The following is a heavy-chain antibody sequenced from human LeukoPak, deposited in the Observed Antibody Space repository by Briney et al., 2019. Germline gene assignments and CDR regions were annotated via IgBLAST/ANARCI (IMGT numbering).Heavy chain of an antibody. Sequence: GGSLRLSCAASGFTVSSTYMSWVRQAPGKGLEWVSVFYSGGSTDYVDSVKGRFTVSRDNSKNTLHLQMNNLTAEDTAVYYCAREGGTSCCNYFDYWGQGTLVTVSS. CDR1: GFTVSSTY. J-gene: IGHJ4*02. CDR2: FYSGGST. D-gene: IGHD2/OR15-2a*01. V-gene: IGHV3-66*01. CDR3: AREGGTSCCNYFDY.